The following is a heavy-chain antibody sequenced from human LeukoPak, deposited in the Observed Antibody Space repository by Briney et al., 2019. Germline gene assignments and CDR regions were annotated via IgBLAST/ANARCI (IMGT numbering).Heavy chain of an antibody. CDR3: ATHSSGWSGPFDY. CDR2: IHYTGNT. J-gene: IGHJ4*02. V-gene: IGHV4-39*01. Sequence: SETLSLTCSVSGGSISGTSYYWGWIRQPPGKGMEWIGSIHYTGNTYYNPSLKSRVTISIDTSKKQFSLRLSSVTAADTAVYYCATHSSGWSGPFDYWGQGTLVTVSS. CDR1: GGSISGTSYY. D-gene: IGHD6-19*01.